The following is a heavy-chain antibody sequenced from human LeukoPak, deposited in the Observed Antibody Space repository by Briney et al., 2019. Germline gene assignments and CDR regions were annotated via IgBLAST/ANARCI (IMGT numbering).Heavy chain of an antibody. CDR3: ATASVTRMRDP. J-gene: IGHJ5*02. CDR2: INPYRGAS. V-gene: IGHV1-2*02. Sequence: GASVKVSCKASGYDFSDLYFHWVRQAPGQGLEWMGWINPYRGASIYAQKFQGRVTMETSSSTVYMQLSRLRYDDTAVYYCATASVTRMRDPWGQGTLVTVSS. CDR1: GYDFSDLY.